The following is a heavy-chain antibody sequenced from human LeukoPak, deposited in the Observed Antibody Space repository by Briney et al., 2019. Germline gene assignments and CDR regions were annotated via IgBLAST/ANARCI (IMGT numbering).Heavy chain of an antibody. CDR2: VNPTGEST. CDR1: GYTFTNYY. D-gene: IGHD6-25*01. V-gene: IGHV1-46*01. J-gene: IGHJ4*02. CDR3: TSPAGSTPHYFDY. Sequence: ASVKVSCKASGYTFTNYYVHWVRQAPGQGLEWMGMVNPTGESTTYAQMFQGRLTVTRDTSTSTVYMELSSLKSEDTAVYYCTSPAGSTPHYFDYWGQGSLRTVSS.